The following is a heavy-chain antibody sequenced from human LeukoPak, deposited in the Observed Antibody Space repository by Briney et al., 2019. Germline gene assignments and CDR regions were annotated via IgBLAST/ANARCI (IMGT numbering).Heavy chain of an antibody. CDR1: GVTFTSHW. Sequence: GGSLRLSCAASGVTFTSHWMHWVRQTPGKGLVWVSGIKNDGNDTAYADSVKGRFTISRDNAKNTLYLQMDSLRAEDTAVYYCARDMNPTVFDFWGQGTLVTVSS. CDR3: ARDMNPTVFDF. CDR2: IKNDGNDT. J-gene: IGHJ4*02. D-gene: IGHD3-16*01. V-gene: IGHV3-74*01.